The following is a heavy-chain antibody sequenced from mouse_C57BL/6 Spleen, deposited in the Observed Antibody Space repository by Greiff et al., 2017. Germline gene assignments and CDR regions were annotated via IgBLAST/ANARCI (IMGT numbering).Heavy chain of an antibody. V-gene: IGHV1-15*01. CDR2: IDPETGGT. J-gene: IGHJ2*01. CDR3: TTGRRQLRLPLFDY. Sequence: QVQLQQSGAELVRPGASVTLSCKASGYTFTDYEMHWVKQTPVHGLEWIGAIDPETGGTAYNQKFKGKAILTADKSSSTAYMELRSLTSEDSAVYYCTTGRRQLRLPLFDYWGQGTTLTVSS. CDR1: GYTFTDYE. D-gene: IGHD3-2*02.